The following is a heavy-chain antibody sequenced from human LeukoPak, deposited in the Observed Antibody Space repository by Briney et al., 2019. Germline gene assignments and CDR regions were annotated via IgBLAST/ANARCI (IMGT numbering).Heavy chain of an antibody. CDR2: INHSGST. D-gene: IGHD4-17*01. CDR3: ARNGHYSADS. J-gene: IGHJ4*02. Sequence: SETLSLTCAVYGGSFSGYYWSWIRQPPGKGLEWIGEINHSGSTNYNPSLKSRVTISIDRSKNQFSLMLTSVTAADTALYYCARNGHYSADSWGQGTLVTVSS. V-gene: IGHV4-34*01. CDR1: GGSFSGYY.